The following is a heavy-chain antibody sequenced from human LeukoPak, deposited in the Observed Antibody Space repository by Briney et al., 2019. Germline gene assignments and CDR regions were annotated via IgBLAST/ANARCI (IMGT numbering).Heavy chain of an antibody. J-gene: IGHJ4*02. Sequence: GGSLRLSCAASGFTFSSYWMSWVRQAPGKGLEWVANIKQDGSEKYYVDSVKGRFTISRDNAKNTLYLQMNSLRAEDTAVYYCAKPRGATTYYFDYWGQGTLVTVSS. CDR3: AKPRGATTYYFDY. CDR2: IKQDGSEK. D-gene: IGHD1-26*01. V-gene: IGHV3-7*01. CDR1: GFTFSSYW.